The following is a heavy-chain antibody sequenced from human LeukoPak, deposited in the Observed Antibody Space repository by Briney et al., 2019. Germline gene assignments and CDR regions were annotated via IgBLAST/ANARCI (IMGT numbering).Heavy chain of an antibody. CDR2: IYYSGST. D-gene: IGHD6-13*01. CDR3: ASLYSSSWYGGWFGP. J-gene: IGHJ5*02. Sequence: SETLSLTCTVSGGSISSSSYYWGWIRQPPGKGLEWIGSIYYSGSTYYNPSLKSRVTISVDTSKNQFSLKLSSVTAADTAVYYCASLYSSSWYGGWFGPWGQGTLVTVSS. V-gene: IGHV4-39*07. CDR1: GGSISSSSYY.